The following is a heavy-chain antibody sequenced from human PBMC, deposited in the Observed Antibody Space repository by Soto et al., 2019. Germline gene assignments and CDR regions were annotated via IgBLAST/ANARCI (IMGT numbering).Heavy chain of an antibody. J-gene: IGHJ4*02. D-gene: IGHD4-17*01. CDR2: INQGGSEK. CDR3: VKDDGDYSFDY. CDR1: GFTFSNYW. V-gene: IGHV3-7*03. Sequence: EVQLVESGGGLVQPGGSLRLSCAASGFTFSNYWMSWVRQAPGKGLEWVAKINQGGSEKWSADSVKGRFTISRDNAKISLYLQLNSLGAEDTAVYYCVKDDGDYSFDYWGQGTLVTVSS.